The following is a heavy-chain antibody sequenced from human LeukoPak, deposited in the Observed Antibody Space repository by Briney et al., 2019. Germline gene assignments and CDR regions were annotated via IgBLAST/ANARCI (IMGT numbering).Heavy chain of an antibody. D-gene: IGHD2-21*02. CDR1: GFTFSSYS. J-gene: IGHJ4*02. CDR3: AREVVVVTAPHYSDY. V-gene: IGHV3-48*02. CDR2: ISSSSSTI. Sequence: PGGSLRLSCAASGFTFSSYSMNWVRQAPGKGLEWVSYISSSSSTIYYADSVKGRFTISRDNAKNSLYLQMNSLRDEDTAVYYCAREVVVVTAPHYSDYWGQGTLVTVSS.